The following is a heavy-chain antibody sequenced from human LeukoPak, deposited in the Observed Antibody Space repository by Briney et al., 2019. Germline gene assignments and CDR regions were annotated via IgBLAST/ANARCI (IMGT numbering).Heavy chain of an antibody. J-gene: IGHJ5*02. CDR3: AKDRASGSGSYSYRRFDH. V-gene: IGHV3-23*01. CDR2: ISSGGDYT. Sequence: SGGSLRLSCAASGFTFNNYAMSWVRQAPGRGLEWVSAISSGGDYTNSADSVKGRFTISRDNSRNPLYLQMNSLRAEDTAVYYCAKDRASGSGSYSYRRFDHWGQGTLVTVSS. CDR1: GFTFNNYA. D-gene: IGHD6-19*01.